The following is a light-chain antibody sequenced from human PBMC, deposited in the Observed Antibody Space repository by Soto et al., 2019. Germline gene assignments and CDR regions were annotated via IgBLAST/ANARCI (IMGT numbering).Light chain of an antibody. CDR3: QQYNKWPNT. J-gene: IGKJ2*01. Sequence: EVLMTQSPVTLSVSPGESAALSCRASQSISTNLAWYQQKPGQAPRLLIYSASSRATGLPARFSGSGSGTEFTLTISSLQSEDLGVYYCQQYNKWPNTFGQGTRLE. V-gene: IGKV3-15*01. CDR1: QSISTN. CDR2: SAS.